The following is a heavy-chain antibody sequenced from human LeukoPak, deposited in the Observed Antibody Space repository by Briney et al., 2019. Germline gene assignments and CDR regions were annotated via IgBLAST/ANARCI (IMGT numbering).Heavy chain of an antibody. V-gene: IGHV1-2*02. CDR2: INPNSGGT. CDR1: GYTFTGYY. J-gene: IGHJ4*02. CDR3: ARLSWAAGTTTIRTSPDFDY. D-gene: IGHD6-13*01. Sequence: GASVKVSCKASGYTFTGYYMHWVRQAPGQGLEWMGWINPNSGGTNYAQKFQGRVTMTRDTSISTAYMELSRLRSDDTAVYYCARLSWAAGTTTIRTSPDFDYWGQGTLVTVSS.